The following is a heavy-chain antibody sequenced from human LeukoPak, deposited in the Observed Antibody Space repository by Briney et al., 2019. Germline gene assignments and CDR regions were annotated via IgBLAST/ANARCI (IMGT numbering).Heavy chain of an antibody. Sequence: SETLSLTCTVSDYSISSDYYWGWIRQPAGKGLEWIGRIYTSGSTNYNPSLKSRVTMSVDTSKNQFSLKLSSVTAADTAVYYCARERDYDFTNWFDPWGQGTLVTVSS. V-gene: IGHV4-4*07. CDR2: IYTSGST. CDR1: DYSISSDYY. J-gene: IGHJ5*02. CDR3: ARERDYDFTNWFDP. D-gene: IGHD3-3*01.